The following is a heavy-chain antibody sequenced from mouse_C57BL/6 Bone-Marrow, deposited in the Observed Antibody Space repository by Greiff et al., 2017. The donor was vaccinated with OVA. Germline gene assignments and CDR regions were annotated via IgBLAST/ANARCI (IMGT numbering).Heavy chain of an antibody. CDR3: ARSFITTVVEAGYFDD. D-gene: IGHD1-1*01. V-gene: IGHV1-81*01. J-gene: IGHJ1*03. CDR1: GYTFTSYG. Sequence: QVQLQQSGAELARPGASVKLSCKASGYTFTSYGISWVKQRTGQGLEWIGEIYPRSGNTYYNEKFKGKATLTADKSSSTAYMELRSLTSEDSAVYFCARSFITTVVEAGYFDDWGTGTTVTVSS. CDR2: IYPRSGNT.